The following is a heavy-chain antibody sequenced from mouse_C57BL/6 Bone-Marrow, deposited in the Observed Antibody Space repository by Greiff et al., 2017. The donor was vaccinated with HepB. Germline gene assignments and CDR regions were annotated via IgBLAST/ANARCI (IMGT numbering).Heavy chain of an antibody. CDR2: IDPENGDT. V-gene: IGHV14-4*01. D-gene: IGHD2-4*01. J-gene: IGHJ2*01. CDR1: GFNIKDDY. CDR3: TTWFIYYDLYEDDY. Sequence: DVKLVESGAELVRPGASVKLSCTASGFNIKDDYMHWVKQRPEQGLEWIGWIDPENGDTEYASKFQGKATIPADPSSNTAYLQLSSLTSEDTAVSYCTTWFIYYDLYEDDYWGQGTTLTVSS.